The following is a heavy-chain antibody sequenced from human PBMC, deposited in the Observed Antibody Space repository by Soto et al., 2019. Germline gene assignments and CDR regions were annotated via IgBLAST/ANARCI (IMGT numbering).Heavy chain of an antibody. Sequence: EVQRLEAGGGLVQPGGSLRLSCAASGFTFSSYAMSWVRQAPGKGLEWVSAISGSGGSTYYADSVKGRFTISRDNSKNTLYLQMNSLRAEDTAVYYCAKDGRDGYNWLDYYYDGMDVWGQGTTVTVSS. V-gene: IGHV3-23*01. CDR3: AKDGRDGYNWLDYYYDGMDV. CDR1: GFTFSSYA. J-gene: IGHJ6*01. D-gene: IGHD5-12*01. CDR2: ISGSGGST.